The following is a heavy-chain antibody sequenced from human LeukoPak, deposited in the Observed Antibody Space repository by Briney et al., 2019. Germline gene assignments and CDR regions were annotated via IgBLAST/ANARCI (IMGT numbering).Heavy chain of an antibody. CDR2: ISYDGSNK. D-gene: IGHD2-2*01. Sequence: GGSLRLSCAASGFTFSSYAMRWVRQAPGKGLEWVAVISYDGSNKYYADSVKGRFTISRDNSKNTLYLQMNSLRAEDTAVYYCARDVGCSSTSCHQGDWFDPWGQGTLVTVSS. J-gene: IGHJ5*02. V-gene: IGHV3-30*01. CDR1: GFTFSSYA. CDR3: ARDVGCSSTSCHQGDWFDP.